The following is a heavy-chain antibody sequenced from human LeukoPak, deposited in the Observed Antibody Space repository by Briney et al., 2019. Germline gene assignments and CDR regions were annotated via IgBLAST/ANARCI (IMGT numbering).Heavy chain of an antibody. Sequence: GGSLRLSCAASGFTFSSYAMHWVRQAPDKGLEWVSVISYDGSNKYYADSVNGRFTISRDNSKNTLYLQMNSLRAEDTAVYYWARDPQGGYSYGDNWFDPWGQGPRVTVPS. V-gene: IGHV3-30-3*01. CDR1: GFTFSSYA. CDR2: ISYDGSNK. CDR3: ARDPQGGYSYGDNWFDP. D-gene: IGHD5-18*01. J-gene: IGHJ5*02.